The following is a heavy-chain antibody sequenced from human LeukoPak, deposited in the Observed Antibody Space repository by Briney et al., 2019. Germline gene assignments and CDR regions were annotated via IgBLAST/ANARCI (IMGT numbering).Heavy chain of an antibody. CDR2: ISTYNGDT. Sequence: ASVKVSCKTSGYTFTNYGVSWVRQAPGQGLEWMGWISTYNGDTKYAQKFQGRVTITRDTSASTAYMELSSLRSEDTAVYYCAREIGTTVVTTAFDIWGQGTMVTVSS. CDR3: AREIGTTVVTTAFDI. CDR1: GYTFTNYG. D-gene: IGHD4-23*01. J-gene: IGHJ3*02. V-gene: IGHV1-18*01.